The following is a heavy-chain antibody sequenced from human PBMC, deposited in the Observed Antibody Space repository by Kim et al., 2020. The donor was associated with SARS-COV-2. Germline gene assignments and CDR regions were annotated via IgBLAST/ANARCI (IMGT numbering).Heavy chain of an antibody. CDR3: PLRTDH. CDR1: GFSFSRYA. Sequence: GGSLRLSCAASGFSFSRYAMSWVRQAPGKGLEWVARVSGSGVDTHYADSVKGRFTISRDNSKNTVSLQLNDLRVDDMAVYYCPLRTDHWGGGTLVTVPS. CDR2: VSGSGVDT. J-gene: IGHJ4*02. V-gene: IGHV3-23*01.